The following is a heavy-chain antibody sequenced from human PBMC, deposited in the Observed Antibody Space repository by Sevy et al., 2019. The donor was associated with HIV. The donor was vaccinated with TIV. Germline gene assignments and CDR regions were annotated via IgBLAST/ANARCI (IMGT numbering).Heavy chain of an antibody. Sequence: GGSLRLSCAASGFTVNSNYMTWVRQAPGKGREGVSVIHSDDTTYHADSGKDRFTISRDNFKNTLYLHMSSLRAEDTAVYYCARGKSGYGYALNYWGQGTLVTVSS. J-gene: IGHJ4*02. D-gene: IGHD5-18*01. CDR3: ARGKSGYGYALNY. CDR1: GFTVNSNY. CDR2: IHSDDTT. V-gene: IGHV3-66*01.